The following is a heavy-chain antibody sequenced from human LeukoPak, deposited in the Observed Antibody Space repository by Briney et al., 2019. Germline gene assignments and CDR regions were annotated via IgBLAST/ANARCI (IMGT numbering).Heavy chain of an antibody. CDR3: ARDFNIAAAGTDYMDV. CDR1: GFTFSSYW. D-gene: IGHD6-13*01. J-gene: IGHJ6*03. V-gene: IGHV3-7*01. Sequence: GGSLRLSCAASGFTFSSYWMSWVRQAPGKGLEWVANIKQDGSEKYYVDSVKGRFTISRDNAKNSLYLQMNSLRAEDTAVYYCARDFNIAAAGTDYMDVWGKGTTVTVSS. CDR2: IKQDGSEK.